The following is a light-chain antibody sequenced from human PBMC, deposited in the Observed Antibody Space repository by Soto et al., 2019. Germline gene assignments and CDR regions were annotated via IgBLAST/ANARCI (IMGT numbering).Light chain of an antibody. J-gene: IGKJ4*01. CDR2: GAS. V-gene: IGKV3D-20*02. CDR3: HQRSNWPLT. CDR1: QSVSNNY. Sequence: EIVLTQSPGTLSLSPGERATLSCRASQSVSNNYLAWYQQKPGQAPRLLIYGASNRATGIPDRFSGSGSGTDFTLTITSLEPEDFAIYFCHQRSNWPLTFGGGTKLEIK.